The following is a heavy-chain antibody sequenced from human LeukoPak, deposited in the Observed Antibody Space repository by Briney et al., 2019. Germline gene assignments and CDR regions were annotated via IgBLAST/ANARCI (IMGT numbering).Heavy chain of an antibody. V-gene: IGHV4-4*07. Sequence: KPSETLSLTCSVSGDSISSYYWSWIRQPAGKGLEWIGRIYTSRNTNYNPSLKSRVSMSEDTSKNQFCMPLRSLTGAYTAVIFCARIMLSYFDFWGRGTLVTVSS. CDR3: ARIMLSYFDF. CDR2: IYTSRNT. J-gene: IGHJ2*01. CDR1: GDSISSYY. D-gene: IGHD3-10*02.